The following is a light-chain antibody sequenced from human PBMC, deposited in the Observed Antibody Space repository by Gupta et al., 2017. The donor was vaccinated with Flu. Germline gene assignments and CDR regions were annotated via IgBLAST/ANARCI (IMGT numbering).Light chain of an antibody. V-gene: IGLV2-14*01. CDR3: SADTTSNTEV. CDR2: QVS. Sequence: QSALTQPASVSGSPGQSITISCPGTANDIGAYNYVSWYQQHPGNAPKFMIYQVSNRPAGVADRFSGSKSGNTASLTISGLQDEDEADYYCSADTTSNTEVFGGGTKLTVL. J-gene: IGLJ2*01. CDR1: ANDIGAYNY.